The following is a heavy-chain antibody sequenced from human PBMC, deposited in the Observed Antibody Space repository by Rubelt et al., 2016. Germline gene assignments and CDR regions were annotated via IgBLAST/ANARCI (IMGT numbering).Heavy chain of an antibody. CDR3: AKGLKSDSSGWPS. V-gene: IGHV3-30*18. D-gene: IGHD6-19*01. J-gene: IGHJ4*02. CDR2: ISFDGNSK. CDR1: SSYG. Sequence: SSYGMHWVRQAPGKGLEWVAVISFDGNSKYYAGSVKGRFTISRDNSKNTLYLQMNSLRAEDTAVYYCAKGLKSDSSGWPSWGQGTLVTVSS.